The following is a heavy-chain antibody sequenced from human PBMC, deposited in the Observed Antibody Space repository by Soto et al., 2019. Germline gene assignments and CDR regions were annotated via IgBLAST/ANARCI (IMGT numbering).Heavy chain of an antibody. CDR1: GGSVSSGNYY. CDR3: TGAPVSGSYCFDF. V-gene: IGHV4-61*01. CDR2: IFHTGTT. J-gene: IGHJ4*02. Sequence: QVQLQESGSGLVKPSETLSLTCTVSGGSVSSGNYYWSWIRQPPGKGLEWIGYIFHTGTTNYNPSLKSRVAISLDTSMNQFSLKLSSVTAADTAVYYCTGAPVSGSYCFDFWGQGTPVTVSS. D-gene: IGHD1-26*01.